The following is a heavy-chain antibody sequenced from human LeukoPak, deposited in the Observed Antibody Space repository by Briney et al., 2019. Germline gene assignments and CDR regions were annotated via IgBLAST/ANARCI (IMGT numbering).Heavy chain of an antibody. V-gene: IGHV3-23*01. CDR1: GFTFSSYA. CDR3: AKDRSVVRGYSGYDLFDY. J-gene: IGHJ4*02. Sequence: GGSLRLSCAASGFTFSSYAMSWVRQAPGKGLEWVSAISGSGGSTYYADSVKGRFTISRDNSKNTLYLQMNSLRAEDTAVYYCAKDRSVVRGYSGYDLFDYWGQGTLVTVSS. CDR2: ISGSGGST. D-gene: IGHD5-12*01.